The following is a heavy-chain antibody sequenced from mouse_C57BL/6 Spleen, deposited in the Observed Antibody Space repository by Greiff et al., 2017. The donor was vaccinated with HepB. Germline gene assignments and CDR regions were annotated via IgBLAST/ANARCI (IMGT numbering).Heavy chain of an antibody. CDR3: ARKYYYGSSYVYWYFDV. J-gene: IGHJ1*03. D-gene: IGHD1-1*01. V-gene: IGHV1-80*01. CDR1: GYAFSSYW. CDR2: IYPGDGDT. Sequence: QVTLKVSGAELVKPGASVKISCKASGYAFSSYWMNWVKQRPGKGLEWIGQIYPGDGDTNYNGKFKGKATLTADKSSSTAYMQLSSLTSEDSAVYFCARKYYYGSSYVYWYFDVWGTGTTVTVAS.